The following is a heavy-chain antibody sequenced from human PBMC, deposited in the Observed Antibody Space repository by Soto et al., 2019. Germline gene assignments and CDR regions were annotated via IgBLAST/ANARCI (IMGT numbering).Heavy chain of an antibody. CDR3: AKDAGGSGEMFGC. CDR2: INGDGSNT. D-gene: IGHD3-3*01. J-gene: IGHJ4*02. V-gene: IGHV3-23*01. CDR1: GFTFKNDG. Sequence: LSCAASGFTFKNDGMAWVRQAPGRGLDWVSTINGDGSNTHYADSVKGRFSISRDNSKNTVYLQMNTLRAEDTAMYFCAKDAGGSGEMFGCWGQGTQVTVSS.